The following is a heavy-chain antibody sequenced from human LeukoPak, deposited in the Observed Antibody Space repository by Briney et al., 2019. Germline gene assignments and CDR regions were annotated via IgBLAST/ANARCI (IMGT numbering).Heavy chain of an antibody. CDR1: GFTFSSYA. CDR3: ASSSGVHCSSTSCYLNY. D-gene: IGHD2-2*01. V-gene: IGHV3-23*01. CDR2: ISGSGGST. J-gene: IGHJ4*02. Sequence: GGSLRLSCEASGFTFSSYAMSWVRQAPGKGLEWVSAISGSGGSTYYADSVKGRFTISRDNSKNTLYLQMNSLRAEDTAVYYCASSSGVHCSSTSCYLNYWGQGTLVTVSS.